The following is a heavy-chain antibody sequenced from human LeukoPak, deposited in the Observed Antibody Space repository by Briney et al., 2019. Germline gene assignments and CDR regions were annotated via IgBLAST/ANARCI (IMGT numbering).Heavy chain of an antibody. V-gene: IGHV3-74*01. CDR3: ARGSTSDWPLDH. CDR1: GFTFSNYW. CDR2: INTDGSNT. Sequence: GESLRLSCAASGFTFSNYWMHWVRQAPGKGLVWISRINTDGSNTNYAGSVKGRFTVSRENAQNTLYLQMNSLRDEDTAVYYCARGSTSDWPLDHWGQETLVTISS. J-gene: IGHJ4*02. D-gene: IGHD2-2*01.